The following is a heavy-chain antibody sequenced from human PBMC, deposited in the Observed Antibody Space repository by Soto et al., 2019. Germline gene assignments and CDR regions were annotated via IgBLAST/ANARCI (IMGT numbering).Heavy chain of an antibody. J-gene: IGHJ4*02. CDR1: GFTFSNYV. D-gene: IGHD2-15*01. Sequence: EVHLLDSGGGLVQPGGSLRLSCAASGFTFSNYVMSWVRQAPGKGLEWVSSLSGSGDNTYYADSVKGRFTISRDNSKNTLFLQMNSLRAEDTAVYYCAKLPVVLALGFDYWGQGTLVTVSS. CDR3: AKLPVVLALGFDY. V-gene: IGHV3-23*01. CDR2: LSGSGDNT.